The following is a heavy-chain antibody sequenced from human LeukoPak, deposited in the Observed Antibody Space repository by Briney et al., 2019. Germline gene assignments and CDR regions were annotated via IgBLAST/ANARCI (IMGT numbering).Heavy chain of an antibody. V-gene: IGHV3-48*03. CDR2: ISRTGNSI. CDR1: GFTLTSYE. D-gene: IGHD6-13*01. J-gene: IGHJ4*02. CDR3: ARGRYSSNWYVDC. Sequence: GGSLSLSCAAAGFTLTSYEMNWVRLAPGKGLEWISYISRTGNSIYYADSVKGRFTVSRDSAKNSLYLQMNSLRAEDTAVYYCARGRYSSNWYVDCWGQGTLVTVAS.